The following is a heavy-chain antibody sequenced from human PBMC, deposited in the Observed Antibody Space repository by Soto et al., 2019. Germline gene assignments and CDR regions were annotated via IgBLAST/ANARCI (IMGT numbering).Heavy chain of an antibody. CDR1: GFAVSSTY. Sequence: GSLRLSCAASGFAVSSTYLTLVDHAAGKGLEWVAFLDTGTDTGYADSVQGLFTIFRNSAKNTFSLQMNSLRAEDTAMYFCASSRYSGTYSGRFLDSWGQGSLVTVSS. CDR3: ASSRYSGTYSGRFLDS. V-gene: IGHV3-53*01. D-gene: IGHD1-26*01. J-gene: IGHJ4*02. CDR2: LDTGTDT.